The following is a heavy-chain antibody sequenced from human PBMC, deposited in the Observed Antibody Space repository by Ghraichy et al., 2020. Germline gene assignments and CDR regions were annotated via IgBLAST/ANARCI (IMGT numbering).Heavy chain of an antibody. D-gene: IGHD6-6*01. CDR2: IKQDGSEK. CDR1: GFTFSSYW. J-gene: IGHJ1*01. V-gene: IGHV3-7*01. CDR3: ARALGQLVRGYFQH. Sequence: LSLTCAASGFTFSSYWMSWVRQAPGKGLEWVANIKQDGSEKYYVDSVKGRFTISRDNAKNSLYLQMNSLRAEDTAVYYCARALGQLVRGYFQHWGQGTLVTVSS.